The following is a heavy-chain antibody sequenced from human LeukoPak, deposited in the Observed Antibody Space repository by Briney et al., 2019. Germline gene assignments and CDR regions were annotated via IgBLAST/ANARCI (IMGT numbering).Heavy chain of an antibody. CDR2: ISYDGSNK. J-gene: IGHJ4*02. D-gene: IGHD3-9*01. Sequence: SCKASGYTFTGYYMHWVRQAPGKGLEWVAVISYDGSNKYYADSVKGRFTISRDNSKNTLYLQMNSLRAEDTAVYYCAKEDYDILTGSSPHYYFDYWGQGTLVTVSS. V-gene: IGHV3-30*18. CDR3: AKEDYDILTGSSPHYYFDY. CDR1: GYTFTGYY.